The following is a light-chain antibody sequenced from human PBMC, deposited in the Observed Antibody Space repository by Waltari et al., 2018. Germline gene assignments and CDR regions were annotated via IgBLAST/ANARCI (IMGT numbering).Light chain of an antibody. Sequence: QTVVTQEPSLLVSPGGTVTLTSALSSGSVSTTLYPSRYQQTPGQVPRQHGYTANGRPSGVPDRFSGSILGHKAALTITGAQSEDESDYYCLLYLGSGIFVFGGGTKLTVL. CDR1: SGSVSTTLY. CDR3: LLYLGSGIFV. CDR2: TAN. J-gene: IGLJ3*02. V-gene: IGLV8-61*01.